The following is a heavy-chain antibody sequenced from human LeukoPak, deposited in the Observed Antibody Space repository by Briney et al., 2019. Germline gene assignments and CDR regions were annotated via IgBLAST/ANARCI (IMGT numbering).Heavy chain of an antibody. D-gene: IGHD1-1*01. V-gene: IGHV1-2*02. CDR2: INPNSGVT. CDR3: ARERSTGFIDY. J-gene: IGHJ4*02. Sequence: ASVKVFCKASGYTFTDHYLHWVRQAPGQGLEWMGWINPNSGVTSYAQKFQGRVSMTRDTSISTVYLEVNWLTSDDTAVYFSARERSTGFIDYWAQGTLVTVSS. CDR1: GYTFTDHY.